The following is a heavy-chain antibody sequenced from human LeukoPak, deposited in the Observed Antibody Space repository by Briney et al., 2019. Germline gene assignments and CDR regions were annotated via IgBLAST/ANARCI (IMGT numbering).Heavy chain of an antibody. V-gene: IGHV2-5*02. D-gene: IGHD6-13*01. CDR1: GFSPSTSGVG. Sequence: SGPTLVNPTQTLTLTCTFSGFSPSTSGVGVGWIRQPPGKALEWLALIYWDDDKRYRPSLKSRVTITKDTSKNQVVLTMTNMDPVDTATYYCAHLSKYSSTWSHWGQGTLVTVSS. CDR3: AHLSKYSSTWSH. CDR2: IYWDDDK. J-gene: IGHJ4*02.